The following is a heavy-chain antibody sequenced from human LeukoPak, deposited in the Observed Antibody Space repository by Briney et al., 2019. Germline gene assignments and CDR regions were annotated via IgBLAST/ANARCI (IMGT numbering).Heavy chain of an antibody. CDR1: GFTFDDYA. CDR2: ISWNSGSI. CDR3: AKDIGGDYVVGYFDY. D-gene: IGHD4-17*01. V-gene: IGHV3-9*03. J-gene: IGHJ4*02. Sequence: GRSLRLSCAASGFTFDDYAMHWVRQAPGKGLEWVSGISWNSGSIGYADSVKGRFTISRDNAKNSLYPQMNSLRAEDMALYYCAKDIGGDYVVGYFDYWGQGTLVTVSS.